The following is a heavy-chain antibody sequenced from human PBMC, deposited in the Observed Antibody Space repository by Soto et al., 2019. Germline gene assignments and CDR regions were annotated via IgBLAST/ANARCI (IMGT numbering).Heavy chain of an antibody. CDR3: ARDRLGIVDY. CDR1: GYTFTGCY. D-gene: IGHD2-15*01. Sequence: ASVKVSCKASGYTFTGCYMHWVRQAPGQGLEWMGWINPNSGGTNYAQKFQGRVTMTRGTSISTAYMELSRLRSDDTAVYYCARDRLGIVDYWGQGTLVTVYS. CDR2: INPNSGGT. V-gene: IGHV1-2*02. J-gene: IGHJ4*02.